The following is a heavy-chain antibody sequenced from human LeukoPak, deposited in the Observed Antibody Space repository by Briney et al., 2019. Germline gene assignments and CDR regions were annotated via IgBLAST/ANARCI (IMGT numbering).Heavy chain of an antibody. V-gene: IGHV4-59*01. D-gene: IGHD3-3*01. CDR1: GGSISSYY. Sequence: SETLSLTCTVSGGSISSYYWSWIRRPPGKGLEWIGYIYYSGSTNYNPSLKSRVTISVDTSKNQFSLKLSSVTAADTAVYYCARGITILGVVLYFDYWGQGTLVTVSS. CDR3: ARGITILGVVLYFDY. J-gene: IGHJ4*02. CDR2: IYYSGST.